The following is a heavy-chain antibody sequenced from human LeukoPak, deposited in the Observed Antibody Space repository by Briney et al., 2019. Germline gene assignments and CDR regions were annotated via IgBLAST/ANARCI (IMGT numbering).Heavy chain of an antibody. CDR3: ARRGYCSSTSCHYLWGDRPMSD. V-gene: IGHV1-18*01. J-gene: IGHJ4*02. Sequence: GASVKVSCKASGYTFTSYGISWVRQAPGQGLEWKGWISAYNGKTNYAQKLQGGVTMTTDTSTSTAYMELRSLRSDDTAVYYCARRGYCSSTSCHYLWGDRPMSDWGQGALVTVSS. D-gene: IGHD2-2*01. CDR1: GYTFTSYG. CDR2: ISAYNGKT.